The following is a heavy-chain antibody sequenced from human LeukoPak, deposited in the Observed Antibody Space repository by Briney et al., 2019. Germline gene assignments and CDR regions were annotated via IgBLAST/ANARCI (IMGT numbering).Heavy chain of an antibody. D-gene: IGHD4-23*01. Sequence: GGSLRLSCAASGFTFSSYAMSWVRQAPGKGLEWVLAISGSGGSTYYADSVKGRFTISRDNSKNTLYLQMNSLRAEDTAVYYCAKDPVDYGGNTSDYWGQGTLVTVSS. V-gene: IGHV3-23*01. CDR3: AKDPVDYGGNTSDY. J-gene: IGHJ4*02. CDR2: ISGSGGST. CDR1: GFTFSSYA.